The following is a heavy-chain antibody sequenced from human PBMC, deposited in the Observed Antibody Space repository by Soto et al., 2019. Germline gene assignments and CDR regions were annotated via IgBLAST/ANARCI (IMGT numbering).Heavy chain of an antibody. CDR1: GFTFSSYA. CDR2: ISGSGGST. CDR3: AKAGHFYSSGWYYFDY. V-gene: IGHV3-23*01. Sequence: GGSLRLSCAASGFTFSSYAMSCVRQAPGKGLEWVSAISGSGGSTYYADSVKGRFTISRDNSKNTLYLQMNSLRAEDTALFYCAKAGHFYSSGWYYFDYWGQGSLDPVSS. J-gene: IGHJ4*02. D-gene: IGHD6-19*01.